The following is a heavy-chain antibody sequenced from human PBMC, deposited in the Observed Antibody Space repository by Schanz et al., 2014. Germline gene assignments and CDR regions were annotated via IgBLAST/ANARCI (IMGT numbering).Heavy chain of an antibody. V-gene: IGHV3-53*01. CDR1: GFSVSTNH. CDR2: IYINSGST. CDR3: ARDEGRDGYNLAFDV. J-gene: IGHJ3*01. D-gene: IGHD5-12*01. Sequence: EVQLVESGGGLIQPGGSLRLSCAVSGFSVSTNHMSWVRQAPGKGLEWVSSIYINSGSTNYADSVKGRFIISRDSSKNTLFLQMNSLRAEDTAVYFCARDEGRDGYNLAFDVWGQGTLVTVSS.